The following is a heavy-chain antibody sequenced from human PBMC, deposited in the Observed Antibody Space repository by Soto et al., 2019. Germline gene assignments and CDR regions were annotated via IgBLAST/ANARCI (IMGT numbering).Heavy chain of an antibody. CDR3: ARDSSSGTGWFDP. D-gene: IGHD3-22*01. CDR1: GGSISSYY. CDR2: IYYSGST. J-gene: IGHJ5*02. V-gene: IGHV4-59*01. Sequence: QVQLQESGPGLVKPSETLSLTCTVSGGSISSYYWSWIRQPPGKGLEWIGYIYYSGSTNYNPSLKSRVTISVDTSKNQFSLKRSSVTAADTAVYYCARDSSSGTGWFDPWGQGTLVTVSS.